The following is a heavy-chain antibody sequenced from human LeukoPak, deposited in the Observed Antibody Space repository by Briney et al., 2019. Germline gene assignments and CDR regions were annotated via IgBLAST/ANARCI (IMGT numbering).Heavy chain of an antibody. D-gene: IGHD1-26*01. CDR1: GFTFSNYE. J-gene: IGHJ4*02. Sequence: GGSLRLSCAASGFTFSNYEMSSVRQAPGKGLEWVSYISSSGSTIYYADSVKGRFTISRDNAKNSLFLQMNSLRAEDTAVYYCARVLVGYFDYWGQGTLVTVSS. CDR3: ARVLVGYFDY. V-gene: IGHV3-48*03. CDR2: ISSSGSTI.